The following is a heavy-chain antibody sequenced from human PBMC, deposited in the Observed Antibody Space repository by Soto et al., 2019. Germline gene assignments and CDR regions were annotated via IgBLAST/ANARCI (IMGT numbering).Heavy chain of an antibody. CDR3: ARGAGYYDSSGYYYRAFDI. CDR2: IIPFFGRT. D-gene: IGHD3-22*01. CDR1: GGTFSSYA. J-gene: IGHJ3*02. Sequence: ASVKVSCKASGGTFSSYAISWVRQAPGQGLEWMGGIIPFFGRTNYAQKFQGRVTITADESTSTAYMELSSLRSEDTAVYYCARGAGYYDSSGYYYRAFDIWGQGTMVTVSS. V-gene: IGHV1-69*13.